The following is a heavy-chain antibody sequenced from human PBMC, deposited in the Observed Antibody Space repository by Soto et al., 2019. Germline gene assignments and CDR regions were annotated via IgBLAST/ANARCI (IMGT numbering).Heavy chain of an antibody. CDR3: ARHEVVVVAAGYYYYYGMDV. V-gene: IGHV5-51*01. D-gene: IGHD2-15*01. CDR1: GYNFTTYW. Sequence: PGESLKISCEGSGYNFTTYWIGWVRQMNGKGLEWMGIIYPGDSETRYSPSFQGQVTISADKSISTAYLQWSSLKASDTAMYYCARHEVVVVAAGYYYYYGMDVWGQGTTVTVSS. J-gene: IGHJ6*02. CDR2: IYPGDSET.